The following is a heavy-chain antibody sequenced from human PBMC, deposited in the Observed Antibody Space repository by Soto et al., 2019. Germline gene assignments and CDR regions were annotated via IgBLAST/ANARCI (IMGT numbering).Heavy chain of an antibody. CDR2: IWYDGSNK. CDR3: ARDPSYYDSSGYPDY. CDR1: GFTFSSYG. Sequence: GGSLRLSCAASGFTFSSYGMHWVRXAPGKGLEWVAVIWYDGSNKYYADSVKGRFTISRDNSKNTLYLQMNSLRAEDTAVYYCARDPSYYDSSGYPDYWGQGTLVTVSS. J-gene: IGHJ4*02. D-gene: IGHD3-22*01. V-gene: IGHV3-33*01.